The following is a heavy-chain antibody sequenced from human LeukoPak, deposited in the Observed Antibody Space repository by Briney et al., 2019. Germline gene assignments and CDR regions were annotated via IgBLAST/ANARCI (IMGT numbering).Heavy chain of an antibody. CDR3: ARDRIVGSTTESFDY. D-gene: IGHD1-26*01. J-gene: IGHJ4*02. V-gene: IGHV3-20*04. Sequence: PGGSLRLSCAASGFTFDDYGMSWVRQAPGKGLEWVSGINWNGGSTGYADSVKGRFTISRDNAKNSLYLQMNSLRAEDTALYYCARDRIVGSTTESFDYWGQGTLVTVSS. CDR1: GFTFDDYG. CDR2: INWNGGST.